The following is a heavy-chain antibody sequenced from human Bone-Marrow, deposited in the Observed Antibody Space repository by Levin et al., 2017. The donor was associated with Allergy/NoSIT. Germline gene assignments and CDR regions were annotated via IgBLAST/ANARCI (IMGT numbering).Heavy chain of an antibody. CDR1: GYTFTNHD. Sequence: GASVKVSCKASGYTFTNHDINWVRQAPGQGLEWMGWVSPKSGNTDYAYKFQDRVTMTRNTSANTAYMELSSLRFEDTAIYYCARGRFGCSGGSCRSWFDPWGQGTLV. J-gene: IGHJ5*02. V-gene: IGHV1-8*01. D-gene: IGHD2-15*01. CDR3: ARGRFGCSGGSCRSWFDP. CDR2: VSPKSGNT.